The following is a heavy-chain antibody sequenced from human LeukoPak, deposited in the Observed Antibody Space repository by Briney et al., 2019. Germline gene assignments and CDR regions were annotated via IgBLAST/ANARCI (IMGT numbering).Heavy chain of an antibody. V-gene: IGHV4-59*01. Sequence: PSETLSLTCTVSGGSISSYYWSWIRQPPGKGLEWIGYIYSSGSTNYNPSLKSRVTISADTSKNQFSLKLSSVTAADTAVYYCARGDYYYMDVWGKGTTVTVPS. CDR3: ARGDYYYMDV. D-gene: IGHD1-26*01. CDR2: IYSSGST. CDR1: GGSISSYY. J-gene: IGHJ6*03.